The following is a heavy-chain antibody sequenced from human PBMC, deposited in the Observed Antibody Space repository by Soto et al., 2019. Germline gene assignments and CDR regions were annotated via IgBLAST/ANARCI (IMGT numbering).Heavy chain of an antibody. Sequence: QVQLQQWGAGLLKPSETLSLTCAVYGGSFSDYYWSWIRQPPGKGLEWIGEINHSGSTNHSPSLKSGLTISVDTAKNQFSLKLSSVTAADTAVYYCARGSPYYYESSGHYKGAHYFDYWGQGTLVTVSS. V-gene: IGHV4-34*01. D-gene: IGHD3-22*01. CDR1: GGSFSDYY. CDR3: ARGSPYYYESSGHYKGAHYFDY. J-gene: IGHJ4*02. CDR2: INHSGST.